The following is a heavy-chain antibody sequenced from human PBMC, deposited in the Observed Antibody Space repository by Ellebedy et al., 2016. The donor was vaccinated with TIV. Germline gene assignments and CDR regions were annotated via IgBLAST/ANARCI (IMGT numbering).Heavy chain of an antibody. Sequence: PGGSLRLSCAASGFTFRTYNISSMNWVRQAPGKGLEWVAVIWRDGSREIYADSVNGRFTISRDNSKNTVFLQMNSLRAEDTAVYYCARESDVGSIGAGLDYWGQGDLVTVSS. CDR1: GFTFRTYNISS. D-gene: IGHD2-15*01. CDR2: IWRDGSRE. CDR3: ARESDVGSIGAGLDY. J-gene: IGHJ4*02. V-gene: IGHV3-33*08.